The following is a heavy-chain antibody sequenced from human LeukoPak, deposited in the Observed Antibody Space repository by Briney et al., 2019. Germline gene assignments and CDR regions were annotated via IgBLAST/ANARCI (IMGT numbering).Heavy chain of an antibody. CDR3: ARWAAPNDCSSTKCYYSGRRWFDP. Sequence: GASVKASCKASGYTFISYPITWVRQAPGQGLEWMGWISTANGDTNYAQNLQGRVTMTTDTSTSTAYMELRSLRSDDTAVYYCARWAAPNDCSSTKCYYSGRRWFDPWGQGTLVTVSS. J-gene: IGHJ5*02. CDR2: ISTANGDT. CDR1: GYTFISYP. D-gene: IGHD2-2*01. V-gene: IGHV1-18*01.